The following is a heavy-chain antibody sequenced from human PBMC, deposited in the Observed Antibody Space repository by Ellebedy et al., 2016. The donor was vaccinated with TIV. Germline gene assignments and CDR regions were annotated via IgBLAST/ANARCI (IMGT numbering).Heavy chain of an antibody. Sequence: ASVKVSXXTSGYTFFAYEINWVRQATGQGLEWMGWMNPNSGQTGYAQKFQGRVTMTTDTSTSTAYMELRSLRSDDTAIYYCARDLGVHWYFDLWGRGTLVTVSS. CDR1: GYTFFAYE. CDR2: MNPNSGQT. D-gene: IGHD3-16*01. J-gene: IGHJ2*01. V-gene: IGHV1-8*01. CDR3: ARDLGVHWYFDL.